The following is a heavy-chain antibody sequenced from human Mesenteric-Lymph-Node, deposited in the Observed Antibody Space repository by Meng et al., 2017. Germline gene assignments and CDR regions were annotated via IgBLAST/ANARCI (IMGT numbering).Heavy chain of an antibody. J-gene: IGHJ4*02. CDR1: RFTFSSDS. CDR3: ASNGGGSDY. V-gene: IGHV3-21*01. CDR2: ITSSGRYI. Sequence: EVQLVESGGGLVKPGGSLRLSCAASRFTFSSDSMNWVRQAPGKGLEWVSSITSSGRYIYYADSVKGRFTISRDNAKNSLYLQMNSLRVEDTAVYYCASNGGGSDYWGQGTLVTVSS. D-gene: IGHD4-23*01.